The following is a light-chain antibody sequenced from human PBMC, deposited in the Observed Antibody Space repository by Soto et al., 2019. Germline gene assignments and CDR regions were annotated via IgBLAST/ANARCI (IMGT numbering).Light chain of an antibody. CDR3: QAYDNNLSGSV. J-gene: IGLJ1*01. CDR2: DNN. CDR1: SSNIGANYD. V-gene: IGLV1-40*01. Sequence: QSALTQPPSVSGAPGQRVTISCTGSSSNIGANYDVHWYQQLPGTAPKLLIYDNNKRPSGVPDRFSGSQSGTSASLAISGLQAEDEADYYCQAYDNNLSGSVFGTGTKVTVL.